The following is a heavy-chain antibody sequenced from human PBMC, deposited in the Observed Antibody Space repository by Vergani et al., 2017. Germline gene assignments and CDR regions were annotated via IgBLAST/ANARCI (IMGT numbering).Heavy chain of an antibody. D-gene: IGHD3-3*01. V-gene: IGHV1-18*01. J-gene: IGHJ6*02. CDR2: IIAYSGET. CDR3: SRGGFYTSRNDFKFYGLGV. Sequence: QAQLVQSGAEVKKPGASVRVSCKASRYPFSRYGISWVRQAPGQGLEWMGWIIAYSGETSYARSLQGRVTMTTDASTNTAYMSLRSLRSDDTAIYYCSRGGFYTSRNDFKFYGLGVWGRGTTVTVTS. CDR1: RYPFSRYG.